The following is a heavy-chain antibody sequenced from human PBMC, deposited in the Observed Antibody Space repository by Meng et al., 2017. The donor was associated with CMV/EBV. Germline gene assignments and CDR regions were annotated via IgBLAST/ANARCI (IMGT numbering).Heavy chain of an antibody. Sequence: GESLKISCAASGFTFSSYWMHWVRQAPGKGLVWVSRINSDGSSTSYADSVKGRFTISRDNAKNTLYLQMNSLRAEDTAVYYCARDAVQAARRHWFDLWGQGTTVTVSS. CDR3: ARDAVQAARRHWFDL. D-gene: IGHD3-9*01. V-gene: IGHV3-74*01. CDR2: INSDGSST. CDR1: GFTFSSYW. J-gene: IGHJ6*02.